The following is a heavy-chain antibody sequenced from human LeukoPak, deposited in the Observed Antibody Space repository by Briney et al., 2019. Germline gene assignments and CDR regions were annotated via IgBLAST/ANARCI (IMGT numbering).Heavy chain of an antibody. D-gene: IGHD3-22*01. V-gene: IGHV3-53*01. J-gene: IGHJ3*01. Sequence: PGGSLRLSCAASGFTVSSNYMSWVRQAPGKGLEWVSVIYSDGRTYYADSVKGRFTISRDNSKNTLYLQMNSLRAEDTAVYYCASYDNDSSGYQFWGQGTMVTISS. CDR1: GFTVSSNY. CDR3: ASYDNDSSGYQF. CDR2: IYSDGRT.